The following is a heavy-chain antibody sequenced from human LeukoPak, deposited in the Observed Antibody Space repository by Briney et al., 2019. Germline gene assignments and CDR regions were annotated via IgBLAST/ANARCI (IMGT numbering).Heavy chain of an antibody. V-gene: IGHV4-34*01. CDR1: RGXFSGYY. D-gene: IGHD1-26*01. J-gene: IGHJ4*02. Sequence: SETLSLTCAVYRGXFSGYYWSWIRQSPGKGLEWIGEINHSGSTNYNPSLKSRVTISVDTSKRQFFLKMTSVTAADTAVYYCARAEWELGEADSWGQGTPVTVSS. CDR2: INHSGST. CDR3: ARAEWELGEADS.